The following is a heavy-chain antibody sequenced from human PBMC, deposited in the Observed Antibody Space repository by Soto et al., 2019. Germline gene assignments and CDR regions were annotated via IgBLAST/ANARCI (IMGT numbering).Heavy chain of an antibody. J-gene: IGHJ4*02. CDR2: ISWNSGSI. Sequence: EVQLVESGGGLVQPGRSLRLSCAASGFTFDDYAMHWVRQAPGKGLEWVSDISWNSGSIGYADSVKGRFTISRDNAKNSLYLQINSLRAEDTALYYCAKGRGYSSGFGGFDYWGQGTLVTVSS. V-gene: IGHV3-9*01. CDR1: GFTFDDYA. CDR3: AKGRGYSSGFGGFDY. D-gene: IGHD6-19*01.